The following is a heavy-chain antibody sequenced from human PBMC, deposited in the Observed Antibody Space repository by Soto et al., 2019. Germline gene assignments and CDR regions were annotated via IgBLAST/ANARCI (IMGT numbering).Heavy chain of an antibody. D-gene: IGHD5-18*01. V-gene: IGHV3-23*01. CDR3: AKDDLQLPNYYYYGMVV. J-gene: IGHJ6*02. CDR2: ISGSGGST. Sequence: EVQLLESGGGLVQPGGSLRLSCAASGFTFSSYAMSWVRQAPGKGLEWVSGISGSGGSTYYADSVKGRFTISRDNSKNTLYLQMNSLRAEDTAVYYCAKDDLQLPNYYYYGMVVWGQGTTVTVSS. CDR1: GFTFSSYA.